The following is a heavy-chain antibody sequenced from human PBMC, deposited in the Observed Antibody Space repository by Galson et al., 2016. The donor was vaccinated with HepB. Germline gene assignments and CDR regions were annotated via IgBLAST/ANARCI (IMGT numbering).Heavy chain of an antibody. CDR3: ARHPGIFDN. Sequence: LSLTCTVSGGSIRSTTFFWGWIRQPPGKGLEWIASIDYRRTTYYNPSLTSRVTISVDTSKNRFSLKLNSVTAADTAVYYCARHPGIFDNWGQGTLVTVSS. D-gene: IGHD6-13*01. CDR1: GGSIRSTTFF. CDR2: IDYRRTT. V-gene: IGHV4-39*01. J-gene: IGHJ4*02.